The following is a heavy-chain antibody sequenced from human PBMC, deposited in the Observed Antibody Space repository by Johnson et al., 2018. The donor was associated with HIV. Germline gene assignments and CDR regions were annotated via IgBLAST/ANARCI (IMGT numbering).Heavy chain of an antibody. CDR3: ARGRYTTAGWDDAFDI. J-gene: IGHJ3*02. CDR1: GFTFDDYG. CDR2: INWNGGST. Sequence: VQLVESGGGVVRPGGSLRLSCAASGFTFDDYGMSWVRQAPGKGLEWVSGINWNGGSTGYADAVKGRFTISRDNSKNTLYLQMNSLRAEDTAVYYCARGRYTTAGWDDAFDIWGQGTMVTVSS. V-gene: IGHV3-20*04. D-gene: IGHD4-17*01.